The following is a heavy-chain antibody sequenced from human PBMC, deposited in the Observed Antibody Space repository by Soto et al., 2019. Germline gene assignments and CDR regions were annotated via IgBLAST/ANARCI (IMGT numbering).Heavy chain of an antibody. CDR1: GGSISSSSYY. J-gene: IGHJ4*02. D-gene: IGHD3-10*01. CDR3: ARQSGYGSGSYYKWTFDY. CDR2: IYYSGST. Sequence: PSETLSLTCTVSGGSISSSSYYWGWIRQPPGKGLEWIGSIYYSGSTYYNPSLKSRVTISVDTSKNQFSLKLSSVTAADTAVYYCARQSGYGSGSYYKWTFDYWGQGTLVTVSS. V-gene: IGHV4-39*01.